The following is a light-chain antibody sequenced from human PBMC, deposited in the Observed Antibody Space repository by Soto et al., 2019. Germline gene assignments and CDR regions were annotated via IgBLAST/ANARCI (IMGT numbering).Light chain of an antibody. CDR2: NAS. J-gene: IGKJ5*01. V-gene: IGKV3-11*01. CDR1: QSVRNY. Sequence: EIVLTQSPATLSLSPGERAILSCRASQSVRNYLAWYQQKLGQPLRLLIYNASNRATGIPVRFSGSGSGTDFTLTISSLEPEDFAVYYCQQRNSWPLTFGQGTRLEIK. CDR3: QQRNSWPLT.